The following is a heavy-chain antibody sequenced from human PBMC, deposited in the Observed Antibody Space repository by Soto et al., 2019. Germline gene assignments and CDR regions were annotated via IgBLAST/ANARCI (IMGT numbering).Heavy chain of an antibody. D-gene: IGHD3-10*01. Sequence: ASVKVSCKASGYTFTSYYMHWVRQAPGQGLEWMGIINPSGGSTSYAQKFQGRVTITADESTSTAYMELNSLRSEDTAVYYCARDGRVGGSGSYYPWYFDYWGQGTLVTVSS. V-gene: IGHV1-46*01. CDR3: ARDGRVGGSGSYYPWYFDY. CDR1: GYTFTSYY. CDR2: INPSGGST. J-gene: IGHJ4*02.